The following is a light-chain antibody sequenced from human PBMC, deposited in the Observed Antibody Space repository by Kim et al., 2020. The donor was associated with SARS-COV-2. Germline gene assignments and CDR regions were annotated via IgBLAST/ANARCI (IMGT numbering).Light chain of an antibody. V-gene: IGKV1-12*01. CDR2: DVS. J-gene: IGKJ4*01. Sequence: DIQMTQSPASVSASVGDRVTITCRASQDINSRLAWYQQRPGKAPNLLIYDVSTLEGGVPSRFSGSGSGTEFTLTISSLQPEDFAVYYCQQAAAFPLTFGGGTKVDIK. CDR1: QDINSR. CDR3: QQAAAFPLT.